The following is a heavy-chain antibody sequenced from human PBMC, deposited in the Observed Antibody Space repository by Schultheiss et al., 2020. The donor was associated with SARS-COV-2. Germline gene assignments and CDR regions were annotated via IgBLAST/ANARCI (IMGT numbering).Heavy chain of an antibody. D-gene: IGHD6-19*01. CDR2: MNPNSGGT. V-gene: IGHV1-2*02. Sequence: ASVKVSCKASGYTFTSYDINWVRQATGQGLEWMGWMNPNSGGTNYAQKFQGRVTMTRDTSTSTAYMELSRLRSEDTAVYYCASLQWLGNYYYYMDVWGKGTTVTVSS. CDR3: ASLQWLGNYYYYMDV. J-gene: IGHJ6*03. CDR1: GYTFTSYD.